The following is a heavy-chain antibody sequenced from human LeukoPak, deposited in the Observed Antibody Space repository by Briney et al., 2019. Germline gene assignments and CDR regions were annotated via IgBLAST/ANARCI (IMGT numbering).Heavy chain of an antibody. CDR1: GGSFSGYY. D-gene: IGHD6-19*01. Sequence: SETLSLTCAVYGGSFSGYYWSWIRRPPGKGLEWIGEINHSGSTNYNPSLKSRVTISVDTSKNQFSLKLSSVTAADTAVYYCARARQWLVRGFDYWGQGTLVTVSS. CDR2: INHSGST. J-gene: IGHJ4*02. V-gene: IGHV4-34*01. CDR3: ARARQWLVRGFDY.